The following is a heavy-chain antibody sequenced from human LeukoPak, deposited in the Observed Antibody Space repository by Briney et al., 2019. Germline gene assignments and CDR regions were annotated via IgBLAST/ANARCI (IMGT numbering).Heavy chain of an antibody. CDR3: ARDLVTYCGGDCYDYYGMDV. J-gene: IGHJ6*02. D-gene: IGHD2-21*02. V-gene: IGHV3-53*01. CDR2: IYSGGST. CDR1: GFTVSSNY. Sequence: GGSLRLSCAAYGFTVSSNYMSWVRQAPGKGLEWVSVIYSGGSTYYADSVKGRFTISRDNSKNTLYLQMNSLRAEDTAVYYCARDLVTYCGGDCYDYYGMDVWGQGTTVTVSS.